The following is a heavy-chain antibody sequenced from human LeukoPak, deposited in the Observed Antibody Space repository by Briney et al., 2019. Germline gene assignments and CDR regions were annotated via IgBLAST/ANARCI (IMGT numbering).Heavy chain of an antibody. CDR1: GGSISRNYYY. CDR3: ASQIGDYFDSGGSESNF. Sequence: SETLSLTCTVSGGSISRNYYYWGWIRQPPGKGLEWLGCIYYTGTTYYNPSLKSRVTISIDTSKNQFSLNLNSMTAADTAVYYCASQIGDYFDSGGSESNFWGQGTLVAVSS. V-gene: IGHV4-39*01. D-gene: IGHD3-22*01. CDR2: IYYTGTT. J-gene: IGHJ4*02.